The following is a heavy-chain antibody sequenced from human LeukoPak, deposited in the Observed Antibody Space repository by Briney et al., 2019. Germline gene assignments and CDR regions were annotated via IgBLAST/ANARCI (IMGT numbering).Heavy chain of an antibody. D-gene: IGHD6-13*01. CDR2: IYSGGST. Sequence: GSLRLSCAASGFTVSSNYMSWVRQAPGKGLEWVSVIYSGGSTYYADSVKGRFTISRDNSKNTLYLQTNSLRAEDTAVYYCARVEQQLVVYWGQGTLVTVSS. J-gene: IGHJ4*02. CDR3: ARVEQQLVVY. V-gene: IGHV3-66*01. CDR1: GFTVSSNY.